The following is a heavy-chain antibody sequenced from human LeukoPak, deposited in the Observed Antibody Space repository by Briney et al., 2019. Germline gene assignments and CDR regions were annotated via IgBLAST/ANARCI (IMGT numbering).Heavy chain of an antibody. J-gene: IGHJ4*02. Sequence: SVKVSCKVSGYTLTELSMHWVRQAPGQGLEWMGGIIPIFGTANYAQKFQGRVTITADESTSTAYMELSSLRSEDTAVYYCASYIVVVTAIRPLDYWGQGTLVTVSS. CDR3: ASYIVVVTAIRPLDY. V-gene: IGHV1-69*13. D-gene: IGHD2-21*02. CDR2: IIPIFGTA. CDR1: GYTLTELS.